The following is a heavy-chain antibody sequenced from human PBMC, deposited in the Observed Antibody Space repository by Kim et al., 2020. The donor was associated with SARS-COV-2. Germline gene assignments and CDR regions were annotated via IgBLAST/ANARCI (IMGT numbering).Heavy chain of an antibody. V-gene: IGHV4-39*01. J-gene: IGHJ4*02. Sequence: PALRSRATISVDTTKSQVFLKLSSVTAADTAVYYCARQNTGWLLLLSFDYWGQGTRVTVSS. D-gene: IGHD3-22*01. CDR3: ARQNTGWLLLLSFDY.